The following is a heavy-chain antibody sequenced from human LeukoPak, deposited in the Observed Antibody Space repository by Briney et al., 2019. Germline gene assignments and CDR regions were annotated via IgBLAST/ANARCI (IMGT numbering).Heavy chain of an antibody. J-gene: IGHJ6*03. CDR2: IYYSGST. CDR3: ARRFVPSTSYYYYYMDV. V-gene: IGHV4-39*01. D-gene: IGHD3-10*01. CDR1: GGSISSSSYY. Sequence: KTSETLSLTCTVSGGSISSSSYYWGWIRQPPGKGLEWIGSIYYSGSTYYNPSLKSRVTISVDTSKNQFSLKLSSVTAADTAVYYCARRFVPSTSYYYYYMDVWDKGTTVTVSS.